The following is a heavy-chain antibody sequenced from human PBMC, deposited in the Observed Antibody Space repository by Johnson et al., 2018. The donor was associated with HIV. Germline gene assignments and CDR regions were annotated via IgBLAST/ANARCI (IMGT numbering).Heavy chain of an antibody. CDR2: IRYDGSNK. J-gene: IGHJ3*02. Sequence: QMQLVESGGGVVQPGRSLRLSCAASRFTFSSYGMHWVRQAPGKGLEWVAFIRYDGSNKYYADSVKGRFTISRDNSKNSLYLQLNSLRAEDTAVYYCARVEPIRRAIDAFDIWGQGTMVTVSS. CDR3: ARVEPIRRAIDAFDI. CDR1: RFTFSSYG. V-gene: IGHV3-33*08.